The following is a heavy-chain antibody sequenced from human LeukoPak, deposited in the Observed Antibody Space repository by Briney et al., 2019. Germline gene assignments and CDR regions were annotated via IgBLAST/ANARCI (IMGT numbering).Heavy chain of an antibody. D-gene: IGHD3-22*01. CDR3: AIFDSSLPSLLGY. CDR2: ISDSAYST. Sequence: TGGSLRLSCAASGFAFSSYAMSWVRQAPGKGLEWVSAISDSAYSTFYADSVKGRFTISRDDSQNTLYLQMNSLRAEDTAVYYCAIFDSSLPSLLGYWGQGTLVTVSS. V-gene: IGHV3-23*01. CDR1: GFAFSSYA. J-gene: IGHJ4*02.